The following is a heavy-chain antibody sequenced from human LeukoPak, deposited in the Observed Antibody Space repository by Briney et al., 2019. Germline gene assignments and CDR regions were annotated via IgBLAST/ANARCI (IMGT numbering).Heavy chain of an antibody. Sequence: ASVKVSCKASGYTFTSNYIHWVRQAPGQGLEWMGMIYPRDGSTSYAQKFQGRVTVTRDTSTSTVHMELSGLRSEDTAVYYCARGQEGFDYWGQRTLVTVSS. V-gene: IGHV1-46*01. CDR1: GYTFTSNY. J-gene: IGHJ4*02. CDR3: ARGQEGFDY. CDR2: IYPRDGST.